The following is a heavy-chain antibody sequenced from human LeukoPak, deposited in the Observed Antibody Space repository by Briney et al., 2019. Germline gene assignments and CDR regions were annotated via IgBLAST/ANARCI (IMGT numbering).Heavy chain of an antibody. CDR3: ARRSGYCSSTSCYGRGSRFYDY. V-gene: IGHV4-34*01. CDR2: INHSGST. Sequence: SETLSLTCTVSGGSISSYYWSWIRQPPGKGLEWIGEINHSGSTNYNPSLKSRVTISVDTSKNQFSLKLRSVTAADTAVYYCARRSGYCSSTSCYGRGSRFYDYWGQGTLVTVSS. CDR1: GGSISSYY. D-gene: IGHD2-2*01. J-gene: IGHJ4*02.